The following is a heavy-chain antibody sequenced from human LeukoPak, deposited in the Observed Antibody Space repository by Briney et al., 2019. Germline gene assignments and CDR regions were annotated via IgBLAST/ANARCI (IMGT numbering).Heavy chain of an antibody. CDR2: INPNSGGT. CDR1: GYTFTGYY. J-gene: IGHJ4*02. V-gene: IGHV1-2*02. D-gene: IGHD3-22*01. Sequence: ASVKVSCKASGYTFTGYYMYWVRQAPGQGLEWMGWINPNSGGTNYAQKFQGRVTMTRDTSISTAYMELSRLRSDDTAVYYCARDSYYYDSSGSFDYWGQGTLVTVSS. CDR3: ARDSYYYDSSGSFDY.